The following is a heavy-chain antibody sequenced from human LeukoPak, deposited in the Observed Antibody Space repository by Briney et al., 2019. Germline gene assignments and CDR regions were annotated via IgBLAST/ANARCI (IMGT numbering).Heavy chain of an antibody. V-gene: IGHV1-24*01. D-gene: IGHD3-3*01. CDR2: FDPEDGET. CDR1: GYTLTELS. J-gene: IGHJ6*02. Sequence: ASVKVSCKVSGYTLTELSMHWVRQAPGKGLEWMGGFDPEDGETIYAQKFQGRVTMTEDTSTDTAYMELSSLRSEDTAVYYCAREAGLEWLLPSYYYYYGMDVWGQGTTVTVSS. CDR3: AREAGLEWLLPSYYYYYGMDV.